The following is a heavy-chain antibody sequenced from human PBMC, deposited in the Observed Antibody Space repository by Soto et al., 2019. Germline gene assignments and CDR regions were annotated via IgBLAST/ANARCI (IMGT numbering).Heavy chain of an antibody. J-gene: IGHJ5*02. V-gene: IGHV4-34*01. CDR3: ARGKGRDLGAANNWFDP. CDR2: INHSGST. Sequence: TLSLPCAVYGGSFSGYYWSWIRQPPGKGLEWIGKINHSGSTNYNPSLKSRVTISVDTSKNQFSLKLSSVTAADTAVYYCARGKGRDLGAANNWFDPGGQGTLVTVPS. CDR1: GGSFSGYY. D-gene: IGHD1-26*01.